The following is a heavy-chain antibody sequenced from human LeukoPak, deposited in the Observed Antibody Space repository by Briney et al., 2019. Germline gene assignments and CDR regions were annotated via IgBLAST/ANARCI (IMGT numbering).Heavy chain of an antibody. CDR2: VSSSRSFI. J-gene: IGHJ4*02. D-gene: IGHD3-10*01. V-gene: IGHV3-21*01. CDR1: GFSFSSHS. CDR3: ARDRVSGFGPDY. Sequence: GGSLRLSCAASGFSFSSHSMNWVRQAPGKGLEWVSSVSSSRSFIYYADSVKGRFTISRDNAKKSLYLQMNSLRAEDTAVYYCARDRVSGFGPDYWGQGTLVTVSS.